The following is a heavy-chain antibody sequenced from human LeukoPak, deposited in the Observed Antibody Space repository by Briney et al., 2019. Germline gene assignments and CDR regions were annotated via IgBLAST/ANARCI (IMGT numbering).Heavy chain of an antibody. CDR1: GGSISSYY. CDR2: IYYSGST. CDR3: ARGGTGTKDY. J-gene: IGHJ4*02. D-gene: IGHD1-1*01. Sequence: PETLSLTCTVSGGSISSYYWSWIRQPPGKGLEWIGYIYYSGSTNYNPSLKSRVTISVDTSMNQFSLKLSSVTAADTAVYYCARGGTGTKDYWGQGTLVTVSS. V-gene: IGHV4-59*01.